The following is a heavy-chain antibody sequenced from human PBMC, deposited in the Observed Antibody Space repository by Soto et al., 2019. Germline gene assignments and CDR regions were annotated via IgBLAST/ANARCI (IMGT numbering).Heavy chain of an antibody. CDR3: ARVNFRQAVRGFDY. Sequence: QVPLVQSGAEVKKPGSSVKVSCKASGGTFSSYAISWVRQAPGHGLAWMGGIIPIFGTANYAQKFQGRVTITADESTSTADRELSSLRSEDTAVYYGARVNFRQAVRGFDYWGQGTLVTVSS. CDR1: GGTFSSYA. J-gene: IGHJ4*02. V-gene: IGHV1-69*01. D-gene: IGHD3-10*01. CDR2: IIPIFGTA.